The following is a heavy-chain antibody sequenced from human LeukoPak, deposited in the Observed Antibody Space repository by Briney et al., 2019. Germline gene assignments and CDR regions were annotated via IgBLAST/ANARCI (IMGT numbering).Heavy chain of an antibody. J-gene: IGHJ4*02. V-gene: IGHV1-46*01. CDR1: GYTFTSYY. CDR3: ARDRGGSGYPLGDY. CDR2: ISPSGDST. Sequence: ASVKVSCKASGYTFTSYYTHWVRQAPGQGLEWMGIISPSGDSTTYAQKFQGRVTMTRDTSTSTVYMELSSLRSEDTAVYYCARDRGGSGYPLGDYWGQGTLVTVSS. D-gene: IGHD3-22*01.